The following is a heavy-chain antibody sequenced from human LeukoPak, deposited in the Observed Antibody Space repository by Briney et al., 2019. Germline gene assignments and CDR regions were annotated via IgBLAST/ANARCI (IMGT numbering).Heavy chain of an antibody. V-gene: IGHV4-4*07. CDR1: GGSISSYY. CDR3: AAPLPPLGFDP. J-gene: IGHJ5*02. CDR2: IYTSGST. Sequence: PSETLSLTCTVSGGSISSYYWSWIRQPAGKGLEWIGRIYTSGSTNYNPSLKSRVTMSVDTSKSQFSLKLSSVTAADTAVYYCAAPLPPLGFDPWGQGTLVTVSS.